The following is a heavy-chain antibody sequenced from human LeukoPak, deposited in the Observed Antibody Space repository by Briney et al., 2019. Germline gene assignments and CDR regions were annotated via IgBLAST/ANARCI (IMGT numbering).Heavy chain of an antibody. Sequence: SETLSLTCIVSGGSISSSTYYWGWIRQPPGKGLEWIGSIFYTGSTYYNPSLKSRLTMSVDTSKNQFSLKLSFVTAADTAVYYCASLGGGTSGWYVSWGQGTLVTVSS. J-gene: IGHJ5*02. V-gene: IGHV4-39*01. CDR3: ASLGGGTSGWYVS. CDR2: IFYTGST. D-gene: IGHD6-19*01. CDR1: GGSISSSTYY.